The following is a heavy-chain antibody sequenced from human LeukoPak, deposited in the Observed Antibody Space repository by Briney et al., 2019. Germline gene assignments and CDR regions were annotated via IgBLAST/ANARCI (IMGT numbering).Heavy chain of an antibody. J-gene: IGHJ4*02. CDR3: ARDLGWAFDL. CDR2: ISGSNSPI. CDR1: GFTFSSYS. Sequence: GGSLRLSCAASGFTFSSYSMNWVRQAPGKGLEWISYISGSNSPIDYADSVKGRFTISRDNSKNSLYLHMNSLRDEDTAVYYCARDLGWAFDLWGQGTLVIVSS. V-gene: IGHV3-48*02. D-gene: IGHD3/OR15-3a*01.